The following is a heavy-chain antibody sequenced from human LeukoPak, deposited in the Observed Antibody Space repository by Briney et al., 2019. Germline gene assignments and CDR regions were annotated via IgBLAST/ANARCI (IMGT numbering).Heavy chain of an antibody. CDR1: GGSISSSSYY. V-gene: IGHV4-39*07. CDR3: ARCTMLDNWYFDL. J-gene: IGHJ2*01. CDR2: IFYSGTT. D-gene: IGHD3-10*02. Sequence: SETLSLTCTVSGGSISSSSYYWGWIRQPPGKGLEWIGSIFYSGTTYYKSTLKSRVTISVDTSKNQFSLKLSSVTAADTAVYYCARCTMLDNWYFDLWGRGTLVTVSS.